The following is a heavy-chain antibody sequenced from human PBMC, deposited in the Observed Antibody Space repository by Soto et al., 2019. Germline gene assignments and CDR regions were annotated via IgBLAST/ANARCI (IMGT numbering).Heavy chain of an antibody. Sequence: SVTMSLTCTVSGGSISSCCGCWIRQPPGKGLEWIGNIYYSGSTYYNPSLNSQVTISVDTSKNQFSLNVISVTAADTAVYYCRRSSRYSTDVWGQGTTVTVSS. V-gene: IGHV4-39*01. J-gene: IGHJ6*02. CDR3: RRSSRYSTDV. CDR2: IYYSGST. D-gene: IGHD6-13*01. CDR1: GGSISSCC.